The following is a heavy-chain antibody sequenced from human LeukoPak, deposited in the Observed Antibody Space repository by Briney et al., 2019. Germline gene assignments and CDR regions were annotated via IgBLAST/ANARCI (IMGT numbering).Heavy chain of an antibody. J-gene: IGHJ4*02. Sequence: GSSVKVSCKASGGTFSSYAISWVRQAPGQGLEWMGGIIPIFGTANYAQKFQGRVTITADESTSTAYMELSSLRPEDTAVYYCARVEDYYDSSGYLFDYWGQGTLVTASS. CDR1: GGTFSSYA. V-gene: IGHV1-69*01. CDR2: IIPIFGTA. CDR3: ARVEDYYDSSGYLFDY. D-gene: IGHD3-22*01.